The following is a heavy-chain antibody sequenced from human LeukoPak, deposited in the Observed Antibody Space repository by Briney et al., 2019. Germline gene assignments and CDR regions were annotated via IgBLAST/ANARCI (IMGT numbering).Heavy chain of an antibody. CDR3: ARDPGSFPGYYFDY. V-gene: IGHV3-64*01. CDR2: ISSNGGST. CDR1: GFTFSSYV. Sequence: GGSLRLSCAASGFTFSSYVMNWVRQAPGKGLEYVSAISSNGGSTYYANSVKGRFTISRDNSRNMLYLQMGSLRAEDMAVYYCARDPGSFPGYYFDYWGQGTLVTVSS. D-gene: IGHD6-13*01. J-gene: IGHJ4*02.